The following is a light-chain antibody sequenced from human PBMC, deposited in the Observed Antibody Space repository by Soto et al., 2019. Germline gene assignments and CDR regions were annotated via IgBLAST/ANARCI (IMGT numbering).Light chain of an antibody. J-gene: IGLJ1*01. CDR2: DAS. CDR3: CSYAGSYPLYV. V-gene: IGLV2-11*01. Sequence: QSALTQPRSVSGSPGQSVTISCTGTSSDVGGYNYVSWYQQHPGKAPKLMIYDASKRPSGVPDRVSGSKSGNAASLTISGLQAEDEADYYCCSYAGSYPLYVFGTGTKLTAL. CDR1: SSDVGGYNY.